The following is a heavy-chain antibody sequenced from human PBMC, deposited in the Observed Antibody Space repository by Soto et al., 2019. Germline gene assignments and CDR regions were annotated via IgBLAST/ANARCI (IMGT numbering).Heavy chain of an antibody. Sequence: RGSLRLSCTVSGFTFSSYGMHWVRQAPGKGLEWVAVIWYDGSNKYYADSVKGRFTISRDNSKNTLYLQMNSLRAEYTAVYYCARDAPISYGFDYWGQGTLVTVSS. CDR2: IWYDGSNK. V-gene: IGHV3-33*01. CDR3: ARDAPISYGFDY. J-gene: IGHJ4*02. CDR1: GFTFSSYG. D-gene: IGHD5-18*01.